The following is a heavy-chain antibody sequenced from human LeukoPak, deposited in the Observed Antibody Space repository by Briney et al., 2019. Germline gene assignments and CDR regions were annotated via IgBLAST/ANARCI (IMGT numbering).Heavy chain of an antibody. D-gene: IGHD3-10*01. V-gene: IGHV4-59*01. CDR2: IYYSGST. Sequence: SETLSLTCTVSGGSISSYYWSWIRQPPGKGLEWIGYIYYSGSTNYNPSLKSRVTISVDTSKNQFSLKLSSVTAADTAVYYCARVSWWFGPEFDYWGQGTLVTVSS. CDR3: ARVSWWFGPEFDY. CDR1: GGSISSYY. J-gene: IGHJ4*02.